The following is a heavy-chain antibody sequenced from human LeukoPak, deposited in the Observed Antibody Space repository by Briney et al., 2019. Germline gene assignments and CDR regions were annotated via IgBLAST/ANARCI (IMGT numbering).Heavy chain of an antibody. CDR1: GFTVSRNF. CDR3: ATYSNGRKGGYFDY. CDR2: VYAGGTT. D-gene: IGHD6-19*01. J-gene: IGHJ4*02. V-gene: IGHV3-53*04. Sequence: GGSLRLSCAASGFTVSRNFISWVRQAPGKGLEWVSVVYAGGTTYYADSVKGRFTISRHISKNILYLQMDSLIPEDTAVYYGATYSNGRKGGYFDYWGQGTLVTVSS.